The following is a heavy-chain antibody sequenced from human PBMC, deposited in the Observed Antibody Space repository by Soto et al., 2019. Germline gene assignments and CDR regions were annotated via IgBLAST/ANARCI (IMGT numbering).Heavy chain of an antibody. Sequence: ASVKVSCKASGYIFIRYGISWVREAPGQGLEWMGWISAYKGDTNYAQKVQGRVTMTTDTSTSTAYMGVRSLRFDDTAVYYCARTSYVWGSYRSDDALDIWGQGTMVTVSS. V-gene: IGHV1-18*01. CDR2: ISAYKGDT. D-gene: IGHD3-16*02. J-gene: IGHJ3*02. CDR3: ARTSYVWGSYRSDDALDI. CDR1: GYIFIRYG.